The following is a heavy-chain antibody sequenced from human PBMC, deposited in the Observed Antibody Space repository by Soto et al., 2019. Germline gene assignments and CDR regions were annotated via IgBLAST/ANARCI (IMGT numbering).Heavy chain of an antibody. CDR1: GFTFSDYY. Sequence: QVQLVESGGGLVKPGGSLRLSCAASGFTFSDYYMSWIRQAPGKGLEWVSYISSSSSYTNYADSVKGRFTISRDNAKSSLYLQMNSLRAEDTAVYYCARSYYDFWTASDYYGMDVWGQGTTVTVSS. D-gene: IGHD3-3*01. V-gene: IGHV3-11*06. J-gene: IGHJ6*02. CDR3: ARSYYDFWTASDYYGMDV. CDR2: ISSSSSYT.